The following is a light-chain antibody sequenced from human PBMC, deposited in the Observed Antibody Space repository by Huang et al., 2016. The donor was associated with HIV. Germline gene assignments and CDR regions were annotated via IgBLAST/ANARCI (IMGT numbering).Light chain of an antibody. V-gene: IGKV3-20*01. CDR1: RNLTNSQ. J-gene: IGKJ2*01. CDR2: GAS. CDR3: QQYDTFS. Sequence: EVVLTQSPGILSLSAVERASLSCRASRNLTNSQLAWYQQKVGQPPRLLVFGASTRVSGVPERFTGGVSGRDFTLSISGLEPDDFATYYCQQYDTFSFGQGTRLE.